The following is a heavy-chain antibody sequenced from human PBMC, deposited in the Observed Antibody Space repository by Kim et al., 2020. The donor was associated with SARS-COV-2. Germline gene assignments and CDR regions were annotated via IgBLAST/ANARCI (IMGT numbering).Heavy chain of an antibody. CDR3: AREDYDILTGSLTFDP. J-gene: IGHJ5*02. CDR2: INSDGSST. V-gene: IGHV3-74*01. D-gene: IGHD3-9*01. Sequence: GGSLRLSCAASGFTFSSYWMHWVRQAPGKGLVWVSRINSDGSSTSYADSVKGRFTISRDNAKNTLYLQMNSLRAEDTAVYYCAREDYDILTGSLTFDPWGQGTLVTVSS. CDR1: GFTFSSYW.